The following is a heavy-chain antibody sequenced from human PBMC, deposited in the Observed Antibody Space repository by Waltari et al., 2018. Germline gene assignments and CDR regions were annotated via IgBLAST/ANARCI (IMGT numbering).Heavy chain of an antibody. J-gene: IGHJ5*02. V-gene: IGHV1-69*08. CDR1: GGTFSSYA. Sequence: QVQLVQSGAEVKKPGSSVKVSCKASGGTFSSYAISWVRQAPGQGLEWMGMIIPIVCTANYAHKFHCEVTFTADKSTRTAYMELSSLRSEDTAVYYCARSDSIAARGANWFDPWCQGTLVTVSS. CDR2: IIPIVCTA. D-gene: IGHD6-6*01. CDR3: ARSDSIAARGANWFDP.